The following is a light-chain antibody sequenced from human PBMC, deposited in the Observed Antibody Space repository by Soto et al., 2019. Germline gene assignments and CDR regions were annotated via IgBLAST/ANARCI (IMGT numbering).Light chain of an antibody. J-gene: IGKJ2*01. CDR1: QNIRSY. Sequence: DIQMTQSPSSLSASVGDRITITCRASQNIRSYLNWYRQRPGKAPELLMYATSNLQSGVPSRFSGSGSGTXXXXXISSLQPEDVATYYCQQSYITPPFTFGQGTKLEIK. V-gene: IGKV1-39*01. CDR2: ATS. CDR3: QQSYITPPFT.